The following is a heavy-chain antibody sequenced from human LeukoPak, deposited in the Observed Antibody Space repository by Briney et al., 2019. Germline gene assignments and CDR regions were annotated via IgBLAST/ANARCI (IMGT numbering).Heavy chain of an antibody. CDR1: GGSISSYY. V-gene: IGHV4-59*01. D-gene: IGHD4-17*01. Sequence: PSETLSLTCTVSGGSISSYYWSWIRQPPGKGLEWIGYIYYSGSTNYNPSIKSRVTISVDTSKNQFSLKLSSVTAADTAVYYCARVVLDGDPSYYYYMDVWGKGTTVTVSS. J-gene: IGHJ6*03. CDR2: IYYSGST. CDR3: ARVVLDGDPSYYYYMDV.